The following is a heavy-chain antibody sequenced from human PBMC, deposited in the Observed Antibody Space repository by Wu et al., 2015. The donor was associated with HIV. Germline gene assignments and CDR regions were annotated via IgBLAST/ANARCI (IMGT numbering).Heavy chain of an antibody. CDR3: ARDQGLQVVGFRYGMDV. Sequence: QVQLVQSGAEVKKPGASVKVSCKASGYTFTSYYMHWVRQAPGQGLEWMGIINPSGGSTSYAQKFQGRVTMTRDTSTSTVYMELSSLRSEDTAVYYCARDQGLQVVGFRYGMDVWGQGTTVTVSS. CDR1: GYTFTSYY. J-gene: IGHJ6*02. V-gene: IGHV1-46*01. CDR2: INPSGGST. D-gene: IGHD2-2*01.